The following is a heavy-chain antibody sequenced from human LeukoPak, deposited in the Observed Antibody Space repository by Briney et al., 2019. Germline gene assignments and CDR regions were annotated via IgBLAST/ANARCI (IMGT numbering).Heavy chain of an antibody. V-gene: IGHV3-23*01. CDR2: ISGGGGST. CDR3: AKAGDIGYCSSTSCYADY. D-gene: IGHD2-2*01. J-gene: IGHJ4*02. Sequence: QSGGSLRLSCAASGFTFSSSAMSWVRQAPGKGLEWVSAISGGGGSTYYADSVKGRFTISRDNSKNTLYLQMNSLRVEDTAVYYCAKAGDIGYCSSTSCYADYWGQGTLVTVSS. CDR1: GFTFSSSA.